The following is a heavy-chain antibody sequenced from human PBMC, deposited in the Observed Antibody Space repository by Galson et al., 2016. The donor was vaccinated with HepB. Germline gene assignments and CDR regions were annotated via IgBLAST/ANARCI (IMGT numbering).Heavy chain of an antibody. J-gene: IGHJ4*02. V-gene: IGHV3-30*07. D-gene: IGHD4-23*01. CDR3: ARDVTVAGTVLDY. Sequence: SVKGRFTISRDNSKKTLYLQMNSLRGEDTAVYYCARDVTVAGTVLDYWGQGILVTVSS.